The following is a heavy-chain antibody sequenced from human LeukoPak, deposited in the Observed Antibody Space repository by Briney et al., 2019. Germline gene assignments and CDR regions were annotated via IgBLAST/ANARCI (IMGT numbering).Heavy chain of an antibody. CDR3: ARDRGSGHYFFDS. CDR1: GDIVSSSSVA. V-gene: IGHV6-1*01. Sequence: TSETLSLTCAISGDIVSSSSVAWDWIRQSPSGGLEWLGRTYYRSKLYFDYANSVKSRIVIQPDTSKNQFSLQLSSVTPEDTAIYFCARDRGSGHYFFDSWGQGVLVTVSS. CDR2: TYYRSKLYF. J-gene: IGHJ4*02. D-gene: IGHD6-19*01.